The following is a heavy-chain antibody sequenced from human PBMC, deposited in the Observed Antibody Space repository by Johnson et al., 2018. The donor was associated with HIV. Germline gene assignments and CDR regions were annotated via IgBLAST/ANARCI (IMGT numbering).Heavy chain of an antibody. J-gene: IGHJ3*02. CDR3: AKLRFSEGIVGAGRDAFDI. Sequence: VQLVESGGGVVQPGRSLRLSCAASGFTFSNYAMHWVRQAPGKGLEWVAVISYDGSNKYYADSVKGRFTISRDNGNKVVYLQMDSLRAEDTAVYYCAKLRFSEGIVGAGRDAFDIWGQGTMVTVSS. CDR1: GFTFSNYA. D-gene: IGHD1-26*01. CDR2: ISYDGSNK. V-gene: IGHV3-30*04.